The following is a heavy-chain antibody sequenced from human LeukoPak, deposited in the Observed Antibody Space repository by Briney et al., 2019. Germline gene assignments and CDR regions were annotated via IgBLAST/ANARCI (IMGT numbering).Heavy chain of an antibody. CDR1: GYTFTSYD. CDR3: ARGPPNWGYDY. D-gene: IGHD7-27*01. CDR2: MCPNSGDT. J-gene: IGHJ4*02. Sequence: ASVKVSCKASGYTFTSYDFNWVRQATGQRPEWMGWMCPNSGDTGYAQKFQDRVTMTRNTSISTAYMELSSLRSDDTAVYYCARGPPNWGYDYWGPGTLVTVSS. V-gene: IGHV1-8*01.